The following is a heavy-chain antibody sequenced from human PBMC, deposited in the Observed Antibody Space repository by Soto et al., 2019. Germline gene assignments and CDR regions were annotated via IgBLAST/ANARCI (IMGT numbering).Heavy chain of an antibody. J-gene: IGHJ5*02. CDR1: GLSITDSEMG. Sequence: QVTLKESGPVLVKPTETLTLRCTVSGLSITDSEMGVSWIRQPPGQPLEWLAHIDSSGEKSYRTFLKSRLAISKDTSKRPIVLTMTNMDPADTATYYCARRHLAVAVSHWFDPWGQGIPVTVSS. V-gene: IGHV2-26*01. CDR2: IDSSGEK. CDR3: ARRHLAVAVSHWFDP. D-gene: IGHD6-19*01.